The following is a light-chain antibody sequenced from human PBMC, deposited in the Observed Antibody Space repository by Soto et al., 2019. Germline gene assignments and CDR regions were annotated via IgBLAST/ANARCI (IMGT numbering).Light chain of an antibody. CDR2: WAS. CDR3: QQYYATPFT. V-gene: IGKV4-1*01. CDR1: QSILFTSSNKNY. J-gene: IGKJ4*01. Sequence: DIVMTQSPDSLVVSLGERATIDCKSSQSILFTSSNKNYLAWYQQKPGQPPKLLIYWASTRESGVPDRFSGSGSGTDFTLTISSLQAEDVAVYYCQQYYATPFTFGGGTKVDIK.